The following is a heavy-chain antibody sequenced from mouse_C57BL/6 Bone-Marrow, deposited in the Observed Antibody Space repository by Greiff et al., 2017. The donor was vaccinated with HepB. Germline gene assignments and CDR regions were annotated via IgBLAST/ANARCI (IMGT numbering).Heavy chain of an antibody. CDR2: IYPGSGST. D-gene: IGHD1-1*01. CDR3: ARGGITTVVATDWYFDV. V-gene: IGHV1-55*01. J-gene: IGHJ1*03. Sequence: VQLQQPGAELVKPGASVKMSCKASGYTFTSYWITWVKQRPGQGLEWIGDIYPGSGSTNYNEKFKSKATLTVDTSSSTAYMQLSSLTSEDSAVYYCARGGITTVVATDWYFDVWGTGTTVTVSS. CDR1: GYTFTSYW.